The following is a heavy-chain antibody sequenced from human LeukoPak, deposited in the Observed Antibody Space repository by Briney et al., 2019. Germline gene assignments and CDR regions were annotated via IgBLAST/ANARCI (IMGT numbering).Heavy chain of an antibody. D-gene: IGHD3-10*01. Sequence: SVKVSCKASGGTFSSYAISWVRQAPGQGLEWMGGIIPIFGTANYAQKFQGRVTITTDESTSTAYMELSSLRSEDTAVYYCARGRGAVSRYYYYYMDLWGKGTTVTVSS. V-gene: IGHV1-69*05. J-gene: IGHJ6*03. CDR2: IIPIFGTA. CDR1: GGTFSSYA. CDR3: ARGRGAVSRYYYYYMDL.